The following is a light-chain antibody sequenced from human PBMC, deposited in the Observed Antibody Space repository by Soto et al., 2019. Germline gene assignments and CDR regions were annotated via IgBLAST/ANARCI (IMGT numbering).Light chain of an antibody. Sequence: EIVMTQSPATLSVSPGERATLSCRASQSVSSNLAWYQQKPGQAPRLLIYGASTRATGITARFSGSGAGTEFTLTISSLLYDDVAICFCQQYNNWPPDRTVGQGTKVEIK. CDR1: QSVSSN. CDR3: QQYNNWPPDRT. CDR2: GAS. V-gene: IGKV3-15*01. J-gene: IGKJ1*01.